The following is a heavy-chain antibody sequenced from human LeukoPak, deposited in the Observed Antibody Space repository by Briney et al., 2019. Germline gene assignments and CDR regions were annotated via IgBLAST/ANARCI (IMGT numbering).Heavy chain of an antibody. CDR2: IIPIFGTA. CDR1: GYTFTSYG. D-gene: IGHD3-9*01. J-gene: IGHJ6*03. Sequence: ASVKVSCKASGYTFTSYGISWVRQAPGQGLEWMGGIIPIFGTANYAQKFQGRVTITADESTSTAYMELSSLRSEDTAVYYCARGDYDILTGDVYYYYYMDVWGKGTTVTISS. V-gene: IGHV1-69*13. CDR3: ARGDYDILTGDVYYYYYMDV.